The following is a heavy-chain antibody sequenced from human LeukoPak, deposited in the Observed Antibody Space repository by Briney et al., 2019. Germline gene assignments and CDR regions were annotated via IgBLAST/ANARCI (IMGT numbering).Heavy chain of an antibody. CDR2: IFPRDSDT. J-gene: IGHJ5*01. CDR1: GYSFTSYW. D-gene: IGHD3-3*01. V-gene: IGHV5-51*01. CDR3: ARRISNIFDWFDS. Sequence: GESLKISCKGSGYSFTSYWIGWVRQTPGKGLERMGFIFPRDSDTRYSPSFQGQVSFSVDESISTAYLQWSSLQASDTAMYYCARRISNIFDWFDSWGQGTQVVVSS.